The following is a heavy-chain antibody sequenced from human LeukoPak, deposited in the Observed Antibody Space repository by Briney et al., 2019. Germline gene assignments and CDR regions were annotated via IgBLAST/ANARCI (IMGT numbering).Heavy chain of an antibody. CDR2: ISSSSDYI. CDR1: TFTFSSDS. D-gene: IGHD6-13*01. J-gene: IGHJ4*02. V-gene: IGHV3-21*01. Sequence: GGSLRLSCAASTFTFSSDSMNWVRQAPGKGLEWVSSISSSSDYIYYADSVKGRFTISRDNAKNSLFLQMNSLRVEDSAVYYCARDSGSSWREGLNYWGQGTLVTVSS. CDR3: ARDSGSSWREGLNY.